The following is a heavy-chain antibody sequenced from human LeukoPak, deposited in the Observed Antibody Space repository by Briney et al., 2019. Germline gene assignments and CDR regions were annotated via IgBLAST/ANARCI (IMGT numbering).Heavy chain of an antibody. CDR1: GGTFSSYA. Sequence: SVKVSCKASGGTFSSYAISWVRQAPGQGLEWMGGIIPIFGTANYAQKFQGRVTITADESTSTAYMELSSLRSEDTAVYYCARDSSGWYGWFDPWGQGTLVTVSS. CDR3: ARDSSGWYGWFDP. J-gene: IGHJ5*02. CDR2: IIPIFGTA. V-gene: IGHV1-69*01. D-gene: IGHD6-19*01.